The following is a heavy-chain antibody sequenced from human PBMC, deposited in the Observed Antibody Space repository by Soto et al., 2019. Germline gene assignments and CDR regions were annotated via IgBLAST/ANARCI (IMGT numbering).Heavy chain of an antibody. D-gene: IGHD1-26*01. CDR2: MNPNSGNT. CDR3: ARGTSGSNHPSYHYGMDF. CDR1: GYTFTSYG. V-gene: IGHV1-8*02. J-gene: IGHJ6*02. Sequence: ASVKVSCKASGYTFTSYGISWVRQAPGQGLEWMGWMNPNSGNTGYAQKFQGRVTMTRNTSISTAYMELSSLRSEDTAVYYCARGTSGSNHPSYHYGMDFWGQEPTVTSP.